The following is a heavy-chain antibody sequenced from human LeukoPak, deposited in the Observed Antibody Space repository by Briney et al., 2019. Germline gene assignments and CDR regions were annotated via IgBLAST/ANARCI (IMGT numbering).Heavy chain of an antibody. V-gene: IGHV4-39*01. CDR3: ARLGAAPGPPHYFYYGMDV. Sequence: SETLSLTCSVSGGSISSRNFYWGWVRQPPGKGLEWIGSTYYTGSTYYNPSLRHRVTISGDTSKNQVSLKVNSVTAADTAVYYCARLGAAPGPPHYFYYGMDVWGQGTTVTVS. J-gene: IGHJ6*02. CDR2: TYYTGST. CDR1: GGSISSRNFY. D-gene: IGHD6-13*01.